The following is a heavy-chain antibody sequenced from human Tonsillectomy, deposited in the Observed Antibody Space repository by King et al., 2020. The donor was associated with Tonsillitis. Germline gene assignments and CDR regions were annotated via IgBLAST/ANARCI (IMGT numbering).Heavy chain of an antibody. CDR3: GNSIEMATFDN. V-gene: IGHV3-30*02. D-gene: IGHD5-24*01. CDR2: IRYDGSNK. Sequence: VQLVESGGGVVQPGGSLRLSCAASGFTFSRYGMHWVRQAPGKGLEWVTFIRYDGSNKYYADSVKGRFTISRDNSKNTLYLQMNSLTLEDTAMYFCGNSIEMATFDNWSRGTLVSVPS. CDR1: GFTFSRYG. J-gene: IGHJ4*02.